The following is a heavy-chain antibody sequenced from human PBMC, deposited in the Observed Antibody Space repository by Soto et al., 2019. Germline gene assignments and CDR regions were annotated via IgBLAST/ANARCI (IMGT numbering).Heavy chain of an antibody. J-gene: IGHJ4*02. D-gene: IGHD2-15*01. V-gene: IGHV3-23*01. CDR2: MSGSGGGT. CDR1: GFAFSNYA. Sequence: EVQLLESGGGLVQPGGSLRLSCAASGFAFSNYAMSWVRQAPGKGLEWVAVMSGSGGGTFYADSVKGRFTISRDNSRKTLYLQMNSLRAEDTAVYYCAKPPEVAAARGFFDYWGQGTLVTVSS. CDR3: AKPPEVAAARGFFDY.